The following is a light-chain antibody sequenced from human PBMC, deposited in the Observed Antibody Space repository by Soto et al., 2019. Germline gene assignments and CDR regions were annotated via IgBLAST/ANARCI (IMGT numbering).Light chain of an antibody. CDR3: SSYPSSSTPYV. CDR1: SSDVGGYNY. Sequence: ALTQPASVSGSPGQSITISCTGTSSDVGGYNYVSWYQQHPVKAPKLMIYDVTNRPSGVSDRFSGSKSGNTASLTISGLQAEDEADYYCSSYPSSSTPYVFGTGTKVTVL. CDR2: DVT. V-gene: IGLV2-14*01. J-gene: IGLJ1*01.